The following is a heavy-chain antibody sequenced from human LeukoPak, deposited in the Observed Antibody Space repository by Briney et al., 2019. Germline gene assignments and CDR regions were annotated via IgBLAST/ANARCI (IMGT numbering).Heavy chain of an antibody. V-gene: IGHV4-59*08. CDR1: GASTSGRY. J-gene: IGHJ4*02. D-gene: IGHD6-19*01. Sequence: PSETLSLTCSASGASTSGRYWSWIRQSQGRTLEWIGHIYNGRNTKYNPSLTSRVTISVDTSKNQFSLSLTSVTAADTAIYYCAQTTGWPGFDFWGPGALVTVSS. CDR2: IYNGRNT. CDR3: AQTTGWPGFDF.